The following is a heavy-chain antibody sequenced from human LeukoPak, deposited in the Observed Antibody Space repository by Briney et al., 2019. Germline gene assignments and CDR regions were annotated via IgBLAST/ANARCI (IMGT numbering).Heavy chain of an antibody. D-gene: IGHD3-3*01. CDR2: IYYSGST. Sequence: SETLSLTCTVSGGSISSYYWSWIRQPPGKGLEWIGSIYYSGSTYYNPSLKSRVTISVDTSKNQFSLKLSSVTAADTAVYYCARDVPAEDYDFWSGYGYNWFDPWGQGTLVTVSS. CDR1: GGSISSYY. V-gene: IGHV4-59*12. CDR3: ARDVPAEDYDFWSGYGYNWFDP. J-gene: IGHJ5*02.